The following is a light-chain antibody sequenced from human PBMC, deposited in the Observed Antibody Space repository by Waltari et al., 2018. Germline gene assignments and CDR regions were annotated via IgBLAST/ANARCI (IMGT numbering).Light chain of an antibody. CDR3: QHYGSALWT. V-gene: IGKV3-20*01. CDR1: QSVRARS. CDR2: GAS. J-gene: IGKJ1*01. Sequence: IVLTQSPGTLSLSPGDRATLSCRASQSVRARSLAWYQHKPGQAPRLLIWGASHMMTGIPHRFSGSGSGTDFTLTISSLEPEDFAVYYCQHYGSALWTFGQGTKLEIK.